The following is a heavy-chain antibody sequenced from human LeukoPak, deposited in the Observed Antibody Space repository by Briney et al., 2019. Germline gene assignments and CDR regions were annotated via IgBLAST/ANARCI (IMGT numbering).Heavy chain of an antibody. J-gene: IGHJ6*03. V-gene: IGHV3-23*01. CDR3: AKDGGGTIFGMVIILHYMDV. Sequence: PGGSLRLSCAASGFTFSDYAMNWVRQAPGKGLEWVSTISGSGGSTYYADSVKGRFTISRDNSNNTLSLQMNSLRAEDTAVYYCAKDGGGTIFGMVIILHYMDVWGKGATVTVSS. CDR1: GFTFSDYA. D-gene: IGHD3-3*01. CDR2: ISGSGGST.